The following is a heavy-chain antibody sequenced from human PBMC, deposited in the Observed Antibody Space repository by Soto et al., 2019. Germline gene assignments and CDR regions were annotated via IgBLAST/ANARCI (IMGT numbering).Heavy chain of an antibody. J-gene: IGHJ4*02. V-gene: IGHV1-69*06. CDR3: ARGRAIPYCGGDCPQYYFDY. CDR1: GGTFSSYA. Sequence: SVKVSCKAYGGTFSSYAISWVRQAPGRGLAWMGGIIPIFGTANYAQKFQGRVTITADKSTSTAYMELSSLRSEDTAVYYCARGRAIPYCGGDCPQYYFDYWGQGTLVTVSS. D-gene: IGHD2-21*02. CDR2: IIPIFGTA.